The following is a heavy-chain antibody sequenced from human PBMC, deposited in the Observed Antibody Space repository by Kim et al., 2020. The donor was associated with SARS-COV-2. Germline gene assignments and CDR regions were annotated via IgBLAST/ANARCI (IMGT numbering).Heavy chain of an antibody. D-gene: IGHD3-9*01. V-gene: IGHV3-15*01. CDR3: TVFAYDNSASSGHLGL. J-gene: IGHJ4*02. Sequence: GGSLRLSCVASGFAFSDAWMSWVRQAPGEGLEWIGRIKSNPFGGTADYPASVKGRFTISRDDSKNMVYLQMNGLEIDDTAVYYCTVFAYDNSASSGHLGLWGQGTLVVVSS. CDR1: GFAFSDAW. CDR2: IKSNPFGGTA.